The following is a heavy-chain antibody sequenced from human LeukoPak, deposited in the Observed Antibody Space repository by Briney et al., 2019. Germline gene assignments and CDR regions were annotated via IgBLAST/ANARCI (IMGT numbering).Heavy chain of an antibody. CDR1: GGTFSSYA. Sequence: SVKVSYKTSGGTFSSYAISWVRQAPGQGLEWMGGIIPIFGTANYAQKFQGRVTITADESTSTAYMELSSLRSEDTAVYYCARGYCSGGSCYGVDYWGQGTLVTVSS. V-gene: IGHV1-69*13. CDR2: IIPIFGTA. D-gene: IGHD2-15*01. CDR3: ARGYCSGGSCYGVDY. J-gene: IGHJ4*02.